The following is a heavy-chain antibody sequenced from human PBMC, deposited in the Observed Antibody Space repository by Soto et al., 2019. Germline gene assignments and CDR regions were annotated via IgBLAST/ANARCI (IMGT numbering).Heavy chain of an antibody. D-gene: IGHD4-17*01. CDR3: AADYGDYKELLDF. V-gene: IGHV1-46*01. Sequence: DAVQVCCKASGYTFTSYYMHWVRQAPGQGLEWMGIINPSGGSTSYAQKFQGRVTMTRDTSTSTVYMELSSLRSEDTAVYYCAADYGDYKELLDFCGQRSLVTVYS. CDR1: GYTFTSYY. CDR2: INPSGGST. J-gene: IGHJ1*01.